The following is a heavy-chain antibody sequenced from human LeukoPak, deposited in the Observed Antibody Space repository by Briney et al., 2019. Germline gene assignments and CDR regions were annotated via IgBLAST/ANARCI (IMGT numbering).Heavy chain of an antibody. D-gene: IGHD3-3*01. CDR3: ARAGLESDAFDI. V-gene: IGHV3-7*01. Sequence: TGGSLRLSCAASGFTFSNHWMSWVRQAPGKGLEWVANIRQDGAEKYYVDSVKGRFTISRDNSKNTLYLQMNSLRAEDTAVYYCARAGLESDAFDIWGQGTMVTVSS. CDR2: IRQDGAEK. CDR1: GFTFSNHW. J-gene: IGHJ3*02.